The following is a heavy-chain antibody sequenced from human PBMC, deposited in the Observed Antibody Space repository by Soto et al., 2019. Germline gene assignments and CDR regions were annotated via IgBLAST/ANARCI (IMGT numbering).Heavy chain of an antibody. CDR2: ISSTGNTI. D-gene: IGHD3-22*01. CDR1: GFTFSDYY. Sequence: QVQLVESGGGLVKTSGSLRIACAASGFTFSDYYMSWVRQAPGKGLEWVSYISSTGNTIYYADSVKGRFTIARDNANNSVYLQMHSLRAEDTALYFCAKMSSENHHDPAFSWGKGTLVNVSS. J-gene: IGHJ4*02. CDR3: AKMSSENHHDPAFS. V-gene: IGHV3-11*01.